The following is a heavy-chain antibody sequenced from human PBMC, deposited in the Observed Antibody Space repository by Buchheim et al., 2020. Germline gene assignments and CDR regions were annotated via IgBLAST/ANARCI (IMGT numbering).Heavy chain of an antibody. Sequence: EVQLVESGGGLVQPGGSLRLSCAASGFTVSSNYMSWVRQAPGKGLEWVSVIYSGGSTYYADSVKGRFTISRDNSKNTLYLQMNSRRAEDTAVYYCARAESIAARNYYYGMDVWGQGTT. CDR3: ARAESIAARNYYYGMDV. CDR2: IYSGGST. D-gene: IGHD6-6*01. J-gene: IGHJ6*02. V-gene: IGHV3-66*02. CDR1: GFTVSSNY.